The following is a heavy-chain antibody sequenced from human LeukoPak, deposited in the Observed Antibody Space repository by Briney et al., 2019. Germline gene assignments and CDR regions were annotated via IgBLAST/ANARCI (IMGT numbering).Heavy chain of an antibody. CDR1: GGSISSYY. J-gene: IGHJ4*02. CDR2: IYYSGST. Sequence: SETLSLTCTVSGGSISSYYWSWIRQPPGKGLEWTGYIYYSGSTNYNPSLKSRVTISVDTSKNQFSLKLSSVTAADTAVYYCARGGTAMDYFDYWGQGTLVTVSS. D-gene: IGHD5-18*01. CDR3: ARGGTAMDYFDY. V-gene: IGHV4-59*01.